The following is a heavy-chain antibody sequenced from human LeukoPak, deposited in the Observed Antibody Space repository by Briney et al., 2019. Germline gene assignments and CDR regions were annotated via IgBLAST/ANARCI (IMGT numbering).Heavy chain of an antibody. Sequence: LRLSCAASGFTFSSYGLHWVRQAPGKGLEWIGYIYHSGSTYYNPSLKSRVTISVDRSKNQFSLKLSSVTAADTAVYYCARGDYDILTGYFDYWGQGTLVTVSS. V-gene: IGHV4-30-2*01. CDR2: IYHSGST. CDR3: ARGDYDILTGYFDY. D-gene: IGHD3-9*01. CDR1: GFTFSSYG. J-gene: IGHJ4*02.